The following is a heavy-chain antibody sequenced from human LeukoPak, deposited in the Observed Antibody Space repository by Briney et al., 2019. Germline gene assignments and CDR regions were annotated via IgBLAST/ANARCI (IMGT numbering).Heavy chain of an antibody. D-gene: IGHD3-10*01. CDR1: GFTFSNYE. CDR3: ARTSFYYGSGSYEPFDY. Sequence: RTGGSLRLSCAASGFTFSNYEMNWVRRAPGKGLEWVSYMSNSDNTIYYADSVKGRFTISRDNAKNSLFLQMNSLRVEDTAVYYCARTSFYYGSGSYEPFDYWGQGTLVTVSS. V-gene: IGHV3-48*03. J-gene: IGHJ4*02. CDR2: MSNSDNTI.